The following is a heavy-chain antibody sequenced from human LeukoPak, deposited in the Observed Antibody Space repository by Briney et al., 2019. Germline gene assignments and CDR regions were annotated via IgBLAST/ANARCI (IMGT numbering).Heavy chain of an antibody. V-gene: IGHV3-21*01. CDR3: ARAGYYGSGSYIYYYGMDV. CDR2: ISSSSSYI. J-gene: IGHJ6*02. CDR1: GFTFSSYS. D-gene: IGHD3-10*01. Sequence: PGGSLRLSCAASGFTFSSYSMNWVRQAPGKGLEWVSFISSSSSYIYYADSVKGRFTISRDNAKNSLYLQMNSLRAEDTAVYYCARAGYYGSGSYIYYYGMDVWGQGTTVTVSS.